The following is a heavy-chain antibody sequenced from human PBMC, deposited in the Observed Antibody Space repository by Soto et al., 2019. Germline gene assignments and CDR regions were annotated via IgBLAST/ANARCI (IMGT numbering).Heavy chain of an antibody. Sequence: GASVKVSCKASGFTFTSSAVQWVRQARGQRLERIGWIVVGSGNTNYAQKFQERVTITRDMSTSTAYMEQSSLRSEDTAVYYCAAVVSYFDILTGYPRTYYYYCMDVWGQGTTVTVCS. V-gene: IGHV1-58*01. J-gene: IGHJ6*02. D-gene: IGHD3-9*01. CDR3: AAVVSYFDILTGYPRTYYYYCMDV. CDR2: IVVGSGNT. CDR1: GFTFTSSA.